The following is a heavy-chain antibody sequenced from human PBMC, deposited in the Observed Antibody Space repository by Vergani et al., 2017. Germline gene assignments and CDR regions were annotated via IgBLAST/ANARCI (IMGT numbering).Heavy chain of an antibody. Sequence: QVQLQESGPGLVKSSETLSLTCSFSFDSIRNLYCNWIRQPPEKGLEWIGSIHYSENTNYNPSLKTRVTISVDTSKNQFSLTLTSVTAADTAVYYCASDTHSGQRADRWGQGILVTVTS. D-gene: IGHD6-19*01. J-gene: IGHJ5*02. CDR2: IHYSENT. V-gene: IGHV4-59*11. CDR3: ASDTHSGQRADR. CDR1: FDSIRNLY.